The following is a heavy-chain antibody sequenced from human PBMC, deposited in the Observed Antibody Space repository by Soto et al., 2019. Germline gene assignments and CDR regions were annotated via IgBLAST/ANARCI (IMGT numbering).Heavy chain of an antibody. V-gene: IGHV3-21*01. CDR1: GFTFSSYS. CDR2: ISSSSYI. CDR3: ARDLEYSGYDFDY. Sequence: PGGSLRLSCAASGFTFSSYSMNWVRQAPGKGLEWVSSISSSSYIYYADSVKGRFTISRDNAKNSLYLQMNSLRAEDTAVYYCARDLEYSGYDFDYWGQGTLVTVSS. J-gene: IGHJ4*02. D-gene: IGHD5-12*01.